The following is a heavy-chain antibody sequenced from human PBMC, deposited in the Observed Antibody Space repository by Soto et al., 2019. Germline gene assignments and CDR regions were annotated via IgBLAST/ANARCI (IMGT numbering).Heavy chain of an antibody. CDR2: INPSGGST. V-gene: IGHV1-46*01. D-gene: IGHD3-10*01. Sequence: ASVKVSCKASGYTFTSYYMHWVRQAPGQGLEWMGIINPSGGSTSYAQKFQGRVTMTRDTSTSTVYMELSSLRSEDTAVYHCAREDGSGSYYKYYYYGMDVWGQGTTVTVSS. J-gene: IGHJ6*02. CDR3: AREDGSGSYYKYYYYGMDV. CDR1: GYTFTSYY.